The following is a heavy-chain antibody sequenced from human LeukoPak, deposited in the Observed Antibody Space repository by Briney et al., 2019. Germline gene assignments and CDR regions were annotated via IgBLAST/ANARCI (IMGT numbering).Heavy chain of an antibody. V-gene: IGHV3-23*01. D-gene: IGHD2/OR15-2a*01. Sequence: GGSLRLSCAASGFTFSSYGMSWVRQAPGKGLEWVSAISGSGGSTYYADSVKGRFTISRDNPKNTLYLQMNSLRAEDTAVYYCAKAGSPSTPIDYWGQGTLVTVSS. J-gene: IGHJ4*02. CDR3: AKAGSPSTPIDY. CDR2: ISGSGGST. CDR1: GFTFSSYG.